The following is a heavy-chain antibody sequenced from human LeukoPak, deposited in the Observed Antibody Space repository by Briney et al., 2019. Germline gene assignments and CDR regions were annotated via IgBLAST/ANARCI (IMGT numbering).Heavy chain of an antibody. CDR2: INTDGSST. CDR3: AKDASFGGVIVNPRT. J-gene: IGHJ5*02. D-gene: IGHD3-16*02. Sequence: GSLRLSCAASGFTFSSYWMHWVRQAPGKGLVWVSRINTDGSSTSYADSVKGRFTISRDNAKNSLYLQMNSLRAEDTALYYCAKDASFGGVIVNPRTWGQGTLVTVSS. CDR1: GFTFSSYW. V-gene: IGHV3-74*01.